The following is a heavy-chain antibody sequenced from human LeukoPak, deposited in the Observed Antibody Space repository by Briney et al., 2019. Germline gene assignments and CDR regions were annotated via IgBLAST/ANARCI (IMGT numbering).Heavy chain of an antibody. CDR2: ISAYNGNT. V-gene: IGHV1-18*01. CDR3: AGAPYGDYVDY. CDR1: GYSFTSYG. J-gene: IGHJ4*02. D-gene: IGHD4-17*01. Sequence: GESLKISCKGSGYSFTSYGISWVRQAPGQGLEWMGWISAYNGNTNYAQKLQGRVTMTTDTSTSTAYMELRSLRSDDTAVYYCAGAPYGDYVDYWGQGTLVTVSS.